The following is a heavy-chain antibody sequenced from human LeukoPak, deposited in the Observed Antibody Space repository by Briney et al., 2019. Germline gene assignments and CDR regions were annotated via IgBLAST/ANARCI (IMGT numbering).Heavy chain of an antibody. CDR2: IGGSSRST. CDR1: GFTFSDYY. D-gene: IGHD6-13*01. J-gene: IGHJ4*02. CDR3: ARGSGSSWYFYFDY. Sequence: GGSLRLSCAASGFTFSDYYMSWIRQAPGKGLEWVSVIGGSSRSTFYADSVKGRFTISRDNAKNSVYLQMNSLRAEDTALYYCARGSGSSWYFYFDYWGQGTLVTVSS. V-gene: IGHV3-11*01.